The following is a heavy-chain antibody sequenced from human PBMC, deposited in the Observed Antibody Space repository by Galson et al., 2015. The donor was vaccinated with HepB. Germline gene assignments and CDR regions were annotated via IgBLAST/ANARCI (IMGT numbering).Heavy chain of an antibody. D-gene: IGHD1-14*01. CDR3: ARERNTNYGWFDP. V-gene: IGHV3-7*01. CDR2: IKQDGSEQ. CDR1: GFSISSNW. J-gene: IGHJ5*02. Sequence: SLRLSCAASGFSISSNWMTWLCQAPGKGLEWVANIKQDGSEQDYMDSVKGRFTISRDNARNLLYLQMNSLRAEDTAVYYCARERNTNYGWFDPWGQGTLVTVSS.